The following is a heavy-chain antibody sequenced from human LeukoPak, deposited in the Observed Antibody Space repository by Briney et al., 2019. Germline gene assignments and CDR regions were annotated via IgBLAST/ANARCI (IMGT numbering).Heavy chain of an antibody. Sequence: GGSLGLSCAASGFTFSSYGMHWVRQAPGKGLEWVAVIWYDGSNKYYADSVKGRFTISRDNSKNTLYLQMNSLRAEDTAVYYCATTPGYSYGYSRYWGQGTLVTVSS. CDR1: GFTFSSYG. V-gene: IGHV3-33*01. J-gene: IGHJ4*02. D-gene: IGHD5-18*01. CDR2: IWYDGSNK. CDR3: ATTPGYSYGYSRY.